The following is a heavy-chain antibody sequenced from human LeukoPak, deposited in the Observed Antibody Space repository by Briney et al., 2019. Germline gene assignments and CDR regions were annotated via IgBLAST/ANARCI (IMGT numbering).Heavy chain of an antibody. V-gene: IGHV3-66*01. Sequence: GGSLRLSCAASGFTVSRNSMSWIRQAPGKGLEWVSLIDGGGSTFNADSVKGRLTISRDNSKNTLYLQMNSLRAEDTAVYYCAKVDILTGYYYYFDYWGQGTLVTVSS. CDR1: GFTVSRNS. CDR3: AKVDILTGYYYYFDY. D-gene: IGHD3-9*01. CDR2: IDGGGST. J-gene: IGHJ4*02.